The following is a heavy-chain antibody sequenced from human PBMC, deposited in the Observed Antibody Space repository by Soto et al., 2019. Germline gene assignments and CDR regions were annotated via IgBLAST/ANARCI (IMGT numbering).Heavy chain of an antibody. J-gene: IGHJ1*01. D-gene: IGHD2-15*01. CDR3: ARVVAATGTKYFQH. CDR1: GGSISSYY. V-gene: IGHV4-59*01. CDR2: IYYSGST. Sequence: KPSETLSLTCTVSGGSISSYYWSWIRQPPGKGLEWIGYIYYSGSTNYNPSLKSRVTISVDTSKNQFSLKLSSVTAADTAVYYCARVVAATGTKYFQHWGQGTLVTVS.